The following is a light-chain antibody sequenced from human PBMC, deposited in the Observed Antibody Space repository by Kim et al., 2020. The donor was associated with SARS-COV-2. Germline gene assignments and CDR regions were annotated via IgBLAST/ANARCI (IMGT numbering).Light chain of an antibody. Sequence: SPGERVTPSGRARQTISTNYFAWYQQKPGQAPRLLMYGASSRATGIPDRFSGSGSGTDFTLTISKLEPEDFAVYYCQQYHSSPLTFGGGTKVDIK. CDR1: QTISTNY. V-gene: IGKV3-20*01. CDR3: QQYHSSPLT. CDR2: GAS. J-gene: IGKJ4*01.